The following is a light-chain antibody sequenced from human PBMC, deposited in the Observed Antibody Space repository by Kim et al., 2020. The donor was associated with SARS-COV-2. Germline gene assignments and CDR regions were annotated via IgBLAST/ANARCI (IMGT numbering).Light chain of an antibody. V-gene: IGLV2-8*01. J-gene: IGLJ1*01. Sequence: GRSITITCTGTSSDVGGDNYVSWYQQHPGKAPKLMIYEVSKRPSGVPDRFSGSKSGNTASLTVSGLQAEDEADYYCSSYADNYNYVFGTGTKVTVL. CDR2: EVS. CDR1: SSDVGGDNY. CDR3: SSYADNYNYV.